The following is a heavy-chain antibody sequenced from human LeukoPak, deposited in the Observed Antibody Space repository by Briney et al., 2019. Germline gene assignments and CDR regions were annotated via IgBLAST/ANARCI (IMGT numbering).Heavy chain of an antibody. J-gene: IGHJ4*02. V-gene: IGHV1-18*01. Sequence: ASVKVSCKASGYTFTSYGISWVRQAPGQGLEWMGWISAYNGNTNYAQKLQGRVTMTTDTSTRTAYMELRSLRSDDTAVYYCAREGPYYDSSGYSPPDYWGQGTLVTVSS. D-gene: IGHD3-22*01. CDR1: GYTFTSYG. CDR3: AREGPYYDSSGYSPPDY. CDR2: ISAYNGNT.